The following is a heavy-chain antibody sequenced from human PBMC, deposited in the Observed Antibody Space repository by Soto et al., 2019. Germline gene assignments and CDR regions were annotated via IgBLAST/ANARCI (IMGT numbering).Heavy chain of an antibody. CDR1: GGTFSNSA. CDR3: ARYKDRLQLGGNYYYILDV. J-gene: IGHJ6*02. Sequence: QGQLEQSGAEVKKPGSSVKVSCKASGGTFSNSAISWVRQAPGQGLEWMGGIMPIFRTPDYAQKFQGRVTITADESTSTAYMELTGLRSDDTAVYYCARYKDRLQLGGNYYYILDVWGQGTTVTVSS. D-gene: IGHD5-12*01. V-gene: IGHV1-69*12. CDR2: IMPIFRTP.